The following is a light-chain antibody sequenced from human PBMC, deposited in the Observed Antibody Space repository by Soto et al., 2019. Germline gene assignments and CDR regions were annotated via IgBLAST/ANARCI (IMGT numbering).Light chain of an antibody. CDR2: GAS. Sequence: EVLMTQSPATLSVSPGERANLSCRASQSVSSNLAWYQQRPGQAPRLLIYGASTRATGVPSRFSGSGSGTEFTPNISSLQSEDFAFYFCQQYNDWPLTFGGGTKVEIK. CDR3: QQYNDWPLT. CDR1: QSVSSN. J-gene: IGKJ4*01. V-gene: IGKV3-15*01.